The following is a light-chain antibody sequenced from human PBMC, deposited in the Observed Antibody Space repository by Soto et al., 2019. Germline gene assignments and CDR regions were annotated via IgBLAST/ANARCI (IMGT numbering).Light chain of an antibody. CDR3: QQSYSIPRP. CDR1: QSISRW. J-gene: IGKJ1*01. CDR2: ATS. V-gene: IGKV1-5*01. Sequence: SLFALSVSKSDRVPITCGASQSISRWLAWFQQRPGRAPKLLIYATSSLQSGVPSRFSGSVSGTDFTLTISILQPEDFATYYCQQSYSIPRPFCQVTK.